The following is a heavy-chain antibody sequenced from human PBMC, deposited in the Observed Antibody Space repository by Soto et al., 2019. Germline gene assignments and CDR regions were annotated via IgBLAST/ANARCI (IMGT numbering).Heavy chain of an antibody. CDR3: AREPATAKPEGVDF. CDR1: GYTFSDYY. CDR2: INPNSGGT. V-gene: IGHV1-2*02. Sequence: QVQLVQSGAEVRKPGASVKVSCKASGYTFSDYYIHWVRQAPGQGLEWMGWINPNSGGTKYAPKLQGGVTMTRDTSITTAYMELSRLRSGETAVYYCAREPATAKPEGVDFWGQGTLVTVSS. J-gene: IGHJ4*02. D-gene: IGHD1-1*01.